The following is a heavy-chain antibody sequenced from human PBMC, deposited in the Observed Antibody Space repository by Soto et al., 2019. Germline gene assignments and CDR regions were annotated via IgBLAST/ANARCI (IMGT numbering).Heavy chain of an antibody. J-gene: IGHJ5*02. Sequence: QVQLVESGGGVVQPGRSLRLSCAASGFTFSSYAFHWVRQAPGKGLEWVAILSDDGSNKDYAGSVKGRFTIFSDNSRNTLYLQMNSMRADDTAVYYCARHLSNLKFGWCEPWGQGTLVIVSS. CDR3: ARHLSNLKFGWCEP. D-gene: IGHD3-16*01. V-gene: IGHV3-30-3*01. CDR1: GFTFSSYA. CDR2: LSDDGSNK.